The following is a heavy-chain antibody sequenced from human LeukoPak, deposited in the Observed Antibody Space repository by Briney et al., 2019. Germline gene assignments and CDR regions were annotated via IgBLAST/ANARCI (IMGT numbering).Heavy chain of an antibody. CDR3: ASSSSTWPGMWFDP. D-gene: IGHD5-12*01. J-gene: IGHJ5*02. CDR1: GYTFTSYD. V-gene: IGHV1-8*01. Sequence: ASVKVSCKAPGYTFTSYDINWVRQATGQGLEWMGWMNPNSGNTGYAQKFQGRVTMTRNTSISTAYMELSSLRSEDTAVYYCASSSSTWPGMWFDPWGQGTLVTVSS. CDR2: MNPNSGNT.